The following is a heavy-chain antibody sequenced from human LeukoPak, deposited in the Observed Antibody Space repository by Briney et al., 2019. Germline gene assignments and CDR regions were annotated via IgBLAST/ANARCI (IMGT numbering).Heavy chain of an antibody. J-gene: IGHJ5*02. V-gene: IGHV3-9*03. CDR2: ISWNNGFI. CDR3: VKDHRVRGHLPGSFET. D-gene: IGHD3-10*01. CDR1: GFTFNDYA. Sequence: PGGSLRLSCAASGFTFNDYAMHWVRLRPGKGLEWVSGISWNNGFIEYVDSVKGRFTISRDNAKNALYLQMDRLRRHDMGLYYYVKDHRVRGHLPGSFETWGQGTLVTVSS.